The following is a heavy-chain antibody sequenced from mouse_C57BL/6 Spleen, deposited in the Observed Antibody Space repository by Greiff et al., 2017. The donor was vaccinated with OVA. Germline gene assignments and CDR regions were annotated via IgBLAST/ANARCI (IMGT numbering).Heavy chain of an antibody. CDR3: ARSSAGTFAY. V-gene: IGHV1-54*01. CDR2: INPGSGGT. Sequence: QVQLQQSGAELVRPGTSVKVSCKASGYAFTNYLIEWVKQRPGQGLEWIGVINPGSGGTNYNEKFKGKATLTADKSSSTAYMQLSSLTSEDSSVYVCARSSAGTFAYWGQGTLVTVSA. D-gene: IGHD4-1*01. CDR1: GYAFTNYL. J-gene: IGHJ3*01.